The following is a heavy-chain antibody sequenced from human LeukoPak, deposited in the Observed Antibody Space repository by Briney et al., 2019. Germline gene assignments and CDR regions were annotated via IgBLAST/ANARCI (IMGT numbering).Heavy chain of an antibody. CDR3: ARLGLMRYCSGGNCHPDY. CDR1: GYIFATYF. D-gene: IGHD2-15*01. Sequence: GESLKISCKGSGYIFATYFIGWVRQVPGKGLEWMGMIYPGDADTRYSPSFQGQVTISADKSISTAYLQWSSLKASDTAIYFCARLGLMRYCSGGNCHPDYWGQGTLVTVSS. J-gene: IGHJ4*02. CDR2: IYPGDADT. V-gene: IGHV5-51*01.